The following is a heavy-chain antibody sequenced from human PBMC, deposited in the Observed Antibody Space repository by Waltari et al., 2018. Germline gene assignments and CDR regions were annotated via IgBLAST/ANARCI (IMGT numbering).Heavy chain of an antibody. D-gene: IGHD1-1*01. Sequence: QVQLQESGPGLVKPSETLSLTCTVSGGSISSYCWSWIRQPPGKGLEWIGYIYYSWCTYCNSSHKSRVTISVDTSKNQFSLMLSSVTAADTAVDYCARVNWYEENWFDPWGQGTLVTVSS. CDR1: GGSISSYC. CDR3: ARVNWYEENWFDP. V-gene: IGHV4-59*01. J-gene: IGHJ5*02. CDR2: IYYSWCT.